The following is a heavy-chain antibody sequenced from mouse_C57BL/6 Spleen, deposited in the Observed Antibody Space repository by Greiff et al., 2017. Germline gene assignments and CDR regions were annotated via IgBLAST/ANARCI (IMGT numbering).Heavy chain of an antibody. CDR1: GYTFTSYW. J-gene: IGHJ2*01. V-gene: IGHV1-7*01. CDR2: INPSSGYT. CDR3: ARLGITTVVDFDY. D-gene: IGHD1-1*01. Sequence: QVQLQQSGAELAKPGASVKLSCKASGYTFTSYWMHWVKPRPGQGLEWIGYINPSSGYTKYNQKFKDKATLTADKSSSTAYMQLSSLTYEDSAVYYCARLGITTVVDFDYWGQGTTLTVSS.